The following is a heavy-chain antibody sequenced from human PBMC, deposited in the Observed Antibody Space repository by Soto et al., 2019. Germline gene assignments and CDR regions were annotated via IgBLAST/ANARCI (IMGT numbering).Heavy chain of an antibody. V-gene: IGHV3-23*01. CDR3: VKGSASTRPYYFDY. CDR2: ISSDSDYT. J-gene: IGHJ4*01. CDR1: GFNFKNYV. Sequence: GGSLRLSCAASGFNFKNYVMSWVRQAPGQGLEWVSAISSDSDYTYYADYVKGRFTISRDNSKNTLYLHVNSLRAEDTAVYYCVKGSASTRPYYFDYWGHGTLVTVSS. D-gene: IGHD6-6*01.